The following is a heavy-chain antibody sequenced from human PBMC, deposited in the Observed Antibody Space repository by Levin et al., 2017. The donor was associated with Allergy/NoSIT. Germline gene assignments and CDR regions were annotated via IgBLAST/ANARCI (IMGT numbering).Heavy chain of an antibody. D-gene: IGHD2-2*01. CDR1: GFSFSSYA. J-gene: IGHJ4*02. CDR3: AKDSHSSSSSCYGLDY. Sequence: QPGGSLRLSCAASGFSFSSYAMTWVRQAPGKGPEWVSAISGSGGSTYYADSVKGRFTISRDNSKNTLYLQMNSLRAEDTAVYYCAKDSHSSSSSCYGLDYWGQGTLVTVSS. CDR2: ISGSGGST. V-gene: IGHV3-23*01.